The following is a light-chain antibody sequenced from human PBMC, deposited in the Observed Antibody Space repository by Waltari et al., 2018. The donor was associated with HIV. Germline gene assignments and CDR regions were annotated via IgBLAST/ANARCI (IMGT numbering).Light chain of an antibody. Sequence: QSALNQPASVSGSPGQSVTISCTATTSDFGRYNSVSWYQQHPGNPPKVIISEVTSRPAGVPPRFSGSTSGNTASLTISGLQAEDEAIYYCSTHTTTDTLIFGGGTKLTVL. CDR1: TSDFGRYNS. CDR3: STHTTTDTLI. CDR2: EVT. V-gene: IGLV2-14*03. J-gene: IGLJ2*01.